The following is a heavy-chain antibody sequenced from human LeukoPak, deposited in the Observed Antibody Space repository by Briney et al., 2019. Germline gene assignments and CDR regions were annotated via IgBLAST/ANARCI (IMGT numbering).Heavy chain of an antibody. V-gene: IGHV3-7*01. Sequence: SGGSLRLSCAASGFTFSSYWMSWVRQAPGKGLEWVANIKQDGSEKYYVDSVKGRFTISRDNAKNSLYLQMNSLRAEDTAVYYCARVARDAIAAAGTPKAYYYYYMDVWGKGTTVTVSS. CDR3: ARVARDAIAAAGTPKAYYYYYMDV. J-gene: IGHJ6*03. D-gene: IGHD6-13*01. CDR2: IKQDGSEK. CDR1: GFTFSSYW.